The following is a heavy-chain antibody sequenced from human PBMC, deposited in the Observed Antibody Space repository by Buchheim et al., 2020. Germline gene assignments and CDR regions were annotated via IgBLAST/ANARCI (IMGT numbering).Heavy chain of an antibody. V-gene: IGHV3-48*03. D-gene: IGHD1-26*01. CDR2: ISSSNSYI. CDR3: ARGVIVGATLRWFDP. J-gene: IGHJ5*02. CDR1: GFTFSSYE. Sequence: EVQLVESGGGLVQPGGSLRLSCAASGFTFSSYEMNWVRQAPGKGLEWVSYISSSNSYIYYADSVKGRFTISRDNAKNSLYLQMNSLRGEDTAVYYCARGVIVGATLRWFDPWGQGTL.